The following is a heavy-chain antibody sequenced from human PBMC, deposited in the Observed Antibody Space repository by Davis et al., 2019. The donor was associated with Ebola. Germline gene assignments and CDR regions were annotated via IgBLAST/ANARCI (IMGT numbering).Heavy chain of an antibody. CDR2: INHSGST. Sequence: PSETLSLTCAVYGGSFSGYYWSWIRQPPGKGLEWIGEINHSGSTNYNPSLKSRVTISVDTSKNQFSLKLSSVTAADTAVYYCARRRYNGCMDVWGQGTTVTVSS. V-gene: IGHV4-34*01. D-gene: IGHD1-14*01. CDR3: ARRRYNGCMDV. CDR1: GGSFSGYY. J-gene: IGHJ6*02.